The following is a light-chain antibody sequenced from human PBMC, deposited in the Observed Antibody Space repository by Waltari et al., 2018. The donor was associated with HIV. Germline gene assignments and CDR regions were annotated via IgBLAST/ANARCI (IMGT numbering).Light chain of an antibody. CDR1: KLADKF. CDR3: QAWDADHAV. Sequence: ELTQPPSVSVPSGQTASIPCSGEKLADKFPCWYQKKPGQPPILLVYQGSRRPSGIPARVSASKSANTATLTVRGAQPLDEAEYFCQAWDADHAVFGGGTTLTVL. CDR2: QGS. V-gene: IGLV3-1*01. J-gene: IGLJ2*01.